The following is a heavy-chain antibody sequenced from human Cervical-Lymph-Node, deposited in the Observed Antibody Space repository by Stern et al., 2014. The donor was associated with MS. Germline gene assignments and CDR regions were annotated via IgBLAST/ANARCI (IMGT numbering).Heavy chain of an antibody. Sequence: VQLVQSGAEVKKPGASVKVSCKASGYTFTGYYMHWVRQAPGQGLEWMGWINPNSGGTNYAKKFQGWVTMTRDTSISTAYMELSRLRSDDTAVYYCARGPRYCSSTSCYGRDFDYWGQGTLVTVSS. CDR1: GYTFTGYY. V-gene: IGHV1-2*04. CDR3: ARGPRYCSSTSCYGRDFDY. CDR2: INPNSGGT. J-gene: IGHJ4*02. D-gene: IGHD2-2*01.